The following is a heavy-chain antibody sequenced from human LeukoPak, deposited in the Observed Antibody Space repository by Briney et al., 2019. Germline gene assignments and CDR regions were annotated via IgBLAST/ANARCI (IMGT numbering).Heavy chain of an antibody. Sequence: GGSLRLSCAASGFTFSSYAMSWVRQAPGKGLEWVSAISGSGGSTYYADSVKGRFTISRDNAKNSLYLQMNSLRAEDTALYYCAKGYNWNFGLQHFDYWGQGALVTVSS. V-gene: IGHV3-23*01. CDR3: AKGYNWNFGLQHFDY. J-gene: IGHJ4*02. CDR1: GFTFSSYA. CDR2: ISGSGGST. D-gene: IGHD1-7*01.